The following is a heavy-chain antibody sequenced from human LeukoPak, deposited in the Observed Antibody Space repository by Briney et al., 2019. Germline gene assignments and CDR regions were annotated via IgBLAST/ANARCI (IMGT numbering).Heavy chain of an antibody. CDR1: GDSVSSNSAA. D-gene: IGHD5-12*01. CDR2: TYYRSKWYN. J-gene: IGHJ5*02. Sequence: SQTLSLTCAISGDSVSSNSAAWNWIRQSPSRGLEWLGRTYYRSKWYNDYAVSVKSRITINPDTSKNQFSLQLNSVTPEDTAVYYCARATPGWLRRRGWDNWFDPWGQGTLVTVSS. CDR3: ARATPGWLRRRGWDNWFDP. V-gene: IGHV6-1*01.